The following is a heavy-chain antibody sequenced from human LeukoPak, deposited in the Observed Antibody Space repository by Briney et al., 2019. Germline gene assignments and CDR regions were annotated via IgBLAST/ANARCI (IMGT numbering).Heavy chain of an antibody. CDR1: GFTFSSYG. CDR2: ISGSGGST. D-gene: IGHD3-9*01. J-gene: IGHJ6*03. CDR3: AKGDDILTGYDYYYMDV. Sequence: QSGGSLRLSCAASGFTFSSYGMSWVRQAPGKGLEWVSAISGSGGSTYYADSVKGRFTISRDNSKNTLYLQMNSLRAEDTAVYYCAKGDDILTGYDYYYMDVWGKGTTVTISS. V-gene: IGHV3-23*01.